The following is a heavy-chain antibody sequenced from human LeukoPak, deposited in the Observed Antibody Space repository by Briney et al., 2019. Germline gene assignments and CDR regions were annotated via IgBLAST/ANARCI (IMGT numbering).Heavy chain of an antibody. CDR1: GYTLTGYY. D-gene: IGHD3-9*01. Sequence: ASVKVSCKASGYTLTGYYMHWVRQAPGQGLEWMGWINPNSGGTNYAQKFQGRVTMTRDTSISTAYMELSRLRSDDTAVYYCARADPSLYYDILTGYLDAPYFDYWGQGSLVTVSS. J-gene: IGHJ4*02. CDR2: INPNSGGT. V-gene: IGHV1-2*02. CDR3: ARADPSLYYDILTGYLDAPYFDY.